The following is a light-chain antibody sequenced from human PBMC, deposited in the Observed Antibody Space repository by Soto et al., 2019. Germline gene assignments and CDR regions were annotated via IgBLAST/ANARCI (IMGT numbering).Light chain of an antibody. CDR2: DVS. V-gene: IGLV2-14*03. CDR3: GSYTTSSNYV. J-gene: IGLJ1*01. Sequence: QSALTQPASVSGSPGQSITISCTGTISDVGSYNYVSWYQQYPGKAPKLMIYDVSTRPSGVSDRFSGSKSGNTASLTISGLRAEDEADYYCGSYTTSSNYVFGNGTKLTVL. CDR1: ISDVGSYNY.